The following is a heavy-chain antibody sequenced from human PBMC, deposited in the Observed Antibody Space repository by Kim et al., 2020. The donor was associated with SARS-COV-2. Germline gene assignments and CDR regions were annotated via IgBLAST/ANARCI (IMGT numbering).Heavy chain of an antibody. V-gene: IGHV1-18*01. CDR1: GYTFTSYG. CDR3: ARDYFFNFVGRFTVTTTEADY. CDR2: ISAYNGNT. D-gene: IGHD4-17*01. J-gene: IGHJ4*02. Sequence: ASVKVSCKASGYTFTSYGISWVRQAPGQGLEWMGWISAYNGNTNYAQKLQGRVTMTTDTSTSTAYMELRSLRSDDTAVYYCARDYFFNFVGRFTVTTTEADYWGQGTLVTVSS.